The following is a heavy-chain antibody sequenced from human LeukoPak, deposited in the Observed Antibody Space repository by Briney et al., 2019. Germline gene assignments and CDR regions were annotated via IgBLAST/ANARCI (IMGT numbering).Heavy chain of an antibody. D-gene: IGHD6-13*01. CDR2: ISGSGGST. CDR3: AKGSRIAAAGNYYYYYYMDV. CDR1: GFTFSSYA. Sequence: GGSLRLSCAASGFTFSSYAMSWVRQAPGKGLEWVSAISGSGGSTYYADSVKGRFTISRDNSKNTLYLQMNSLRAEDTAVYYCAKGSRIAAAGNYYYYYYMDVWGKGTTVTVSS. J-gene: IGHJ6*03. V-gene: IGHV3-23*01.